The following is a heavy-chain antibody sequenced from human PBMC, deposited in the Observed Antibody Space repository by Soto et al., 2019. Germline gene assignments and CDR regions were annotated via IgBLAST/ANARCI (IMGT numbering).Heavy chain of an antibody. J-gene: IGHJ4*02. Sequence: EVQLLESGGGLVQPGGSLRLSCAASGLIFSNYGMSWVRQAPGKGLEWVSGISRSGDSTYYADSVKGRFTMSRDNSKNTLFLQMNSLRAEDTAIYYCAKGGYYGSGSYFSTWYDYWGQGTLVTVSS. D-gene: IGHD3-10*01. CDR2: ISRSGDST. CDR1: GLIFSNYG. V-gene: IGHV3-23*01. CDR3: AKGGYYGSGSYFSTWYDY.